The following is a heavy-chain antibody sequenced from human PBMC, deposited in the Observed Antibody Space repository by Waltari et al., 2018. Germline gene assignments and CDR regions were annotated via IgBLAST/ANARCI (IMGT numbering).Heavy chain of an antibody. V-gene: IGHV4-4*07. CDR3: AGSSNFGIYGLDV. D-gene: IGHD3-3*01. Sequence: QVQLQESGPGLVKPSETLSLICNVSGGSISGYYWNWIRQPAGKGLEWIGRIYASGSTSYNPSLESRISMSVDTSKNHFSLKLSYVTAADTGVYYCAGSSNFGIYGLDVWGQGTTVVVSS. CDR1: GGSISGYY. CDR2: IYASGST. J-gene: IGHJ6*02.